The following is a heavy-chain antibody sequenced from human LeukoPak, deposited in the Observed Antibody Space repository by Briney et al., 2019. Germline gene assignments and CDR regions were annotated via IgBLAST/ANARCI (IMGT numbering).Heavy chain of an antibody. CDR1: GYTFSSYG. J-gene: IGHJ4*02. V-gene: IGHV1-18*01. CDR3: ARVSYNTGWNGDY. Sequence: ASVKVSCKTSGYTFSSYGVDWVRQAPGQGLEWMGCSSPYKGDSKFAEKFQGRVTMTTDTSTSTAFMELRSLRSDDTGVYYCARVSYNTGWNGDYWGQGTLVTVSS. CDR2: SSPYKGDS. D-gene: IGHD6-19*01.